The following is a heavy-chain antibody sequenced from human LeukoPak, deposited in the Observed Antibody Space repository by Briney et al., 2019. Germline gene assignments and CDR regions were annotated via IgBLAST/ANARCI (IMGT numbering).Heavy chain of an antibody. Sequence: SETLSLTCTVSGYSISSGYYWGWIRQPPGKGLEWIGSIYHSGSTNYNPSLKSRVTISVDTSKNQFSLKLTSVTAADTAVYYCARGGGWSPYYFDYWGQGTLVTVSS. D-gene: IGHD6-19*01. V-gene: IGHV4-38-2*02. J-gene: IGHJ4*02. CDR2: IYHSGST. CDR3: ARGGGWSPYYFDY. CDR1: GYSISSGYY.